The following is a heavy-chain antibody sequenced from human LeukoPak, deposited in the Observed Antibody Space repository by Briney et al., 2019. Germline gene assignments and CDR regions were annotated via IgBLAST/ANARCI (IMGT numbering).Heavy chain of an antibody. CDR1: GFTFSSYS. CDR2: ISSSSSTI. CDR3: ARDFRESYGDPDAFDI. J-gene: IGHJ3*02. V-gene: IGHV3-48*04. D-gene: IGHD4-17*01. Sequence: GGSLRLSCAASGFTFSSYSMNWVRQAPGKGLEWVSYISSSSSTIYYADSVKGRFTISRDNAKNSLYLQMNSLRAEDTAVYYCARDFRESYGDPDAFDIWGQGTMVTVSS.